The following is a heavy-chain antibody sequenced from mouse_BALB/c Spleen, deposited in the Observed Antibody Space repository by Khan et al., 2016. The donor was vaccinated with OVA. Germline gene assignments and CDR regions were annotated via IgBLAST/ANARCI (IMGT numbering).Heavy chain of an antibody. Sequence: VQLKQSGPELEKPGASVKISCKASGYSFTGYNMNWVKQSNGKSLEWIGNIDPYYDGATYNQKFKGKATLTVDKSSSTAYQQLKSLTSEDSAVFDCTRGDGNYVRYYFDYWGQGTTLTVSS. J-gene: IGHJ2*01. V-gene: IGHV1-39*01. CDR1: GYSFTGYN. CDR2: IDPYYDGA. CDR3: TRGDGNYVRYYFDY. D-gene: IGHD2-1*01.